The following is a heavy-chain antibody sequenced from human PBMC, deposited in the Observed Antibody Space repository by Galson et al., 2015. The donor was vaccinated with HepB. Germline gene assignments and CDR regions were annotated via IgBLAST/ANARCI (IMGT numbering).Heavy chain of an antibody. Sequence: TMSLTCTVSGGSISSGGYYWGWIRQNPGKGLEWIGYIDYSGSTYYNPSLKSRVTISVDTSKNQFSMKLSSVTAADTAVYYCARDRGGITGTTCWFDPWGQGTLVTVSS. D-gene: IGHD1-7*01. J-gene: IGHJ5*02. CDR2: IDYSGST. CDR1: GGSISSGGYY. CDR3: ARDRGGITGTTCWFDP. V-gene: IGHV4-31*03.